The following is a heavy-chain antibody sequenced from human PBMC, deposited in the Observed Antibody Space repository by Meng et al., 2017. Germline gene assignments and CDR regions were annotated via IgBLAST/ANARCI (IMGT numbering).Heavy chain of an antibody. CDR3: ARGRYFDWLSYRYYFDY. J-gene: IGHJ4*02. D-gene: IGHD3-9*01. CDR1: GGSFSGYY. CDR2: INHSGST. Sequence: QGQLQQWGAGLLKPSEPLSLTCAVYGGSFSGYYWSWIRQPPGKGLEWIGEINHSGSTNYNPSLKSRVTISVDTSKNQFSLKLSSVTAADTAVYYCARGRYFDWLSYRYYFDYWGQGTLVTVSS. V-gene: IGHV4-34*01.